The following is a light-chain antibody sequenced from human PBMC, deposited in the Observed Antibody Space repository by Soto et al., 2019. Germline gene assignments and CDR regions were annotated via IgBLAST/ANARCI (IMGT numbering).Light chain of an antibody. CDR3: GSYTTSSTSHV. CDR2: EVA. CDR1: SSDVGGFDF. V-gene: IGLV2-14*03. J-gene: IGLJ1*01. Sequence: QSVLTQPASVSGSPGQSITISCTGTSSDVGGFDFVSWYQQHPGKVPKLLIYEVANRPSGVSNRFSGSKSGNTASLTISALQAEDEADYYCGSYTTSSTSHVFGTGTKV.